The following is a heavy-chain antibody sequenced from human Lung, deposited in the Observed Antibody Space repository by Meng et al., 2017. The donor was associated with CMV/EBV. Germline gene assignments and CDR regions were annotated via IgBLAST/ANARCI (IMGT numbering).Heavy chain of an antibody. CDR1: GYTFASFG. V-gene: IGHV1-18*01. Sequence: VQLVQSGADVKKPCGSVKVSCKASGYTFASFGVNWVRQAPGQGLEWMGWISAYNANTNYAQNLQGRVTMTTDTSTSTVYMEVRSLRSDDTAVYYCARVWNYDILTGYYTHYFDYWGQGTLVTVSS. CDR3: ARVWNYDILTGYYTHYFDY. J-gene: IGHJ4*02. D-gene: IGHD3-9*01. CDR2: ISAYNANT.